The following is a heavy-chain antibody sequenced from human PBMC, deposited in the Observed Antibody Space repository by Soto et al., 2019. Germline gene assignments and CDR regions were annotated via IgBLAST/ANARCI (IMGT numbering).Heavy chain of an antibody. Sequence: PSETLSLTCTVSGGSVSSGSYYWSWIRQPPGKGLEWIGYIYYSGSTNYNPSLKSRVTISVDTSKNQFSLKLSSVTAADTAVYYCAREGRELFHSYYGMDVWGQGTTVTVS. V-gene: IGHV4-61*01. D-gene: IGHD1-26*01. CDR1: GGSVSSGSYY. J-gene: IGHJ6*02. CDR3: AREGRELFHSYYGMDV. CDR2: IYYSGST.